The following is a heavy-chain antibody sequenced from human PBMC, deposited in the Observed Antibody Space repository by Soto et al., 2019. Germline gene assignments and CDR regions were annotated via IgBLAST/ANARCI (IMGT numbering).Heavy chain of an antibody. Sequence: GGSLRLSCAASGFTFSSYSMNWVRQAPGKGLEWVSYISSSSSTIYYADSVKSRFTISRDNAKNSLYLQMNSLRDEDTAVYYCARDLRRYGDSTPDYYYGMDVWGQGTTVTVSS. CDR1: GFTFSSYS. V-gene: IGHV3-48*02. CDR3: ARDLRRYGDSTPDYYYGMDV. CDR2: ISSSSSTI. D-gene: IGHD4-17*01. J-gene: IGHJ6*02.